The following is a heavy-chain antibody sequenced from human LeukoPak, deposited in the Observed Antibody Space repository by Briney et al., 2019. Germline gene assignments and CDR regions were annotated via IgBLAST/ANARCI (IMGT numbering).Heavy chain of an antibody. D-gene: IGHD3-10*01. CDR2: INTNTGNP. CDR3: ARDQYGSGSYDAFDI. J-gene: IGHJ3*02. CDR1: GYTFTSYA. Sequence: GASVKVSCKASGYTFTSYAMNWVRQAPGQGLEWMGWINTNTGNPTYAQGFTGRFVFSLDTSVSTAYLQISSLKAEDTAVYYCARDQYGSGSYDAFDIWGQGTMVTVSS. V-gene: IGHV7-4-1*02.